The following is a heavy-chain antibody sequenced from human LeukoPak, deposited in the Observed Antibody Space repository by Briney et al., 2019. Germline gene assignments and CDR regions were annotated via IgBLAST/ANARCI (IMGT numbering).Heavy chain of an antibody. CDR2: IYYSGST. CDR1: GGSISSSSYY. V-gene: IGHV4-39*07. D-gene: IGHD5-24*01. Sequence: SSETLSLTCTVSGGSISSSSYYWGWIRQPPGKGLEWIGSIYYSGSTYYNPSLKSRVTISVDTSKNQFSLKLSSVTAADTAVYYCARDRVEDGYNLDYWGQGTLVTVSS. J-gene: IGHJ4*02. CDR3: ARDRVEDGYNLDY.